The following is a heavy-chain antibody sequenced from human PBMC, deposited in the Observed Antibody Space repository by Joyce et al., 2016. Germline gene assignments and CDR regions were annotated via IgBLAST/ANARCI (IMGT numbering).Heavy chain of an antibody. Sequence: EVQLVQSGAEVKKPGESLRISCKGSGYSFTSHWISRVRQMPGKGLEWMGRIDPRDSYTEYSPSFEGHVTISVDKTISAAYLQWSSLRASDTAIYYCARHVTDWFDPWGQGTLVTVSS. J-gene: IGHJ5*02. V-gene: IGHV5-10-1*03. CDR3: ARHVTDWFDP. CDR1: GYSFTSHW. CDR2: IDPRDSYT. D-gene: IGHD3-10*02.